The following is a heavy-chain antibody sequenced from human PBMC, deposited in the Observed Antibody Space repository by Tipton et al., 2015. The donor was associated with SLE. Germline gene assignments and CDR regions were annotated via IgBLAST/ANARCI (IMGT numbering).Heavy chain of an antibody. CDR2: ISSSSSYI. Sequence: GSLRLSCAASGFTVSSNYMSWVRQAPGKGLEWVSSISSSSSYIYYADSVKGRFTISRDNAKNSLYLQMNSLRAEDTAVYYCARSVPFDYWGQGTLVTVSS. J-gene: IGHJ4*02. D-gene: IGHD4-17*01. V-gene: IGHV3-21*03. CDR1: GFTVSSNY. CDR3: ARSVPFDY.